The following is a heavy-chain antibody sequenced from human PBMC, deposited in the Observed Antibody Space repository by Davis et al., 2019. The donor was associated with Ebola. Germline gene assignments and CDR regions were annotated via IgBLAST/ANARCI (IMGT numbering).Heavy chain of an antibody. CDR3: ARALQWLANFDY. CDR1: GGSFSGYY. Sequence: SETLSLTCAVYGGSFSGYYWSWIRQPPGKGLEWIGEINHSGSTNYNPSLKSRVTISVDTSKNQFSLKLSSVTAADTAVYYCARALQWLANFDYWGQGTLVTVSS. J-gene: IGHJ4*02. V-gene: IGHV4-34*01. CDR2: INHSGST. D-gene: IGHD6-19*01.